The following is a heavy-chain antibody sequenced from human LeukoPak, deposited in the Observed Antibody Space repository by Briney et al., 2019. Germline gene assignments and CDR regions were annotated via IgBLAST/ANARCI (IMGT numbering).Heavy chain of an antibody. Sequence: KTSETLSLTCTVSGGSFGNYYWSWIRQPPGKGLEWIGYIYDSGTTNYNPSLKSRVTISVDTSKNQFSLKLSSVTAADTAVYYCARDADSGSFLDYWGQGTLVTVSS. D-gene: IGHD1-26*01. CDR3: ARDADSGSFLDY. CDR2: IYDSGTT. J-gene: IGHJ4*02. V-gene: IGHV4-59*01. CDR1: GGSFGNYY.